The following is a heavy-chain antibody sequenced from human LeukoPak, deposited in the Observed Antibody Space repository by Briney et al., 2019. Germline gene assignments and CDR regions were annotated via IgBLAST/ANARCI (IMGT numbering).Heavy chain of an antibody. CDR2: INPNSGGT. CDR3: ARGPPSYYDSSGYYRIDY. CDR1: GYTFTGYY. Sequence: ASVKVSCKASGYTFTGYYMHWVRQAPGQGLEWMGWINPNSGGTNYAQKFQGRVTMTRDTSISTAYMELSRLRSDDTAVYCCARGPPSYYDSSGYYRIDYWGQGTLVTVSS. V-gene: IGHV1-2*02. D-gene: IGHD3-22*01. J-gene: IGHJ4*02.